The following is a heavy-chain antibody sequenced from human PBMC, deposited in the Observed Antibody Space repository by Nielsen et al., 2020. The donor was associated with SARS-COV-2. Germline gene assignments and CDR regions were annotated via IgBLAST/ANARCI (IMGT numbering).Heavy chain of an antibody. J-gene: IGHJ3*02. CDR1: GGTFSSYA. V-gene: IGHV1-69*13. D-gene: IGHD1-26*01. Sequence: SVKVSCKASGGTFSSYAISWVRQAPGQGLEWMGGIIPIFGTANYAQKFQGRVTITADESTSTAYMELSSLRSEDTAVYYCARDHMVGATPDAFDIWGQGTMVTVSS. CDR2: IIPIFGTA. CDR3: ARDHMVGATPDAFDI.